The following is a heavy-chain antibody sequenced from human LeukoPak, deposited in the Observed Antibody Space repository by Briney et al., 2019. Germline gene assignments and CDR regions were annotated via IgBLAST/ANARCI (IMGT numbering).Heavy chain of an antibody. CDR2: IYHSGST. Sequence: SETLSLTCTVSGYSISSGYYWGWIRQPPGKGLEWIGSIYHSGSTYYNPSLKSRVTISVDTSKNQFSLKLSSVTAADTAVYYCARDYEGDGDYEAAHFDYWGQGTLVTVSS. J-gene: IGHJ4*02. CDR1: GYSISSGYY. V-gene: IGHV4-38-2*02. D-gene: IGHD4-17*01. CDR3: ARDYEGDGDYEAAHFDY.